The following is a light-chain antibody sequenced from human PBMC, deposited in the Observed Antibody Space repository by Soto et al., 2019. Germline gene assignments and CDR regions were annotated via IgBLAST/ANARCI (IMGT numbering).Light chain of an antibody. Sequence: EIVMTQSPATLSVSPGERATLSCMASQSVSNNLAWYQQKPGQAPRLLIYGASTRATGIPARFSGSGSGTEFTLTNSSLQSEDFAVYYCQQYNNWPPFTFGQGTKLEIK. J-gene: IGKJ2*01. V-gene: IGKV3-15*01. CDR3: QQYNNWPPFT. CDR1: QSVSNN. CDR2: GAS.